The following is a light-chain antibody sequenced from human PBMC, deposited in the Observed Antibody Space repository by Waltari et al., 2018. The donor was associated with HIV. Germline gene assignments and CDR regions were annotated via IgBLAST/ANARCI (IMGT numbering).Light chain of an antibody. CDR1: QSFTYW. CDR3: QQYKTRVT. J-gene: IGKJ5*01. Sequence: DIQMTQSPSTLSASVGDRVTITCRANQSFTYWLAWYQQKPGQAPRLLIHRASSLQTGVPPRFIGSGSGTEFTLTISSLQPDDFATYYCQQYKTRVTFGQGTRLDIK. CDR2: RAS. V-gene: IGKV1-5*03.